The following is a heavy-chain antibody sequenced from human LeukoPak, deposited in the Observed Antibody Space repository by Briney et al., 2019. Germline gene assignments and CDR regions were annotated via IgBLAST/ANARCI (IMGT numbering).Heavy chain of an antibody. Sequence: KPSETLSLTCTVSGGSISSYYWSWIRQPPGKGLEWIGEINHSGSTNYNPSLKSRVTISVDTSKNQFSLKLSSVTAADTAVYYCARGRGGYDSSGNFDYWGQGTLVTVSS. D-gene: IGHD3-22*01. CDR1: GGSISSYY. CDR3: ARGRGGYDSSGNFDY. CDR2: INHSGST. V-gene: IGHV4-34*01. J-gene: IGHJ4*02.